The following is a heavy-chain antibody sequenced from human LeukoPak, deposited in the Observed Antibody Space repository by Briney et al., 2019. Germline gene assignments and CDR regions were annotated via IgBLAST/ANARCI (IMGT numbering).Heavy chain of an antibody. J-gene: IGHJ2*01. CDR3: ARVSSSWYQDWYFDL. D-gene: IGHD6-13*01. Sequence: SETLSLTCTVSGGSISSYYWSWIRQPAGKGLEWIGRIDTSGNTNYKPSLKSRDTMSVDTSKKQFSLKLSSVTAADTAVYYCARVSSSWYQDWYFDLWGRGTLVTVSS. V-gene: IGHV4-4*07. CDR2: IDTSGNT. CDR1: GGSISSYY.